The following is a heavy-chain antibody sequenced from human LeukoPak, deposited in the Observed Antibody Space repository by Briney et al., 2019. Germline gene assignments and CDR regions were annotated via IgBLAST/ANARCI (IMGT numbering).Heavy chain of an antibody. J-gene: IGHJ4*02. V-gene: IGHV3-23*01. CDR3: AKDAYDSSGYYYVDVFDY. CDR1: GFTFSSYA. Sequence: GGSLRLSCAASGFTFSSYAMSWVRQAPGKGLEWVSAISGSGGSTYYADSVKGRFTISRDNSKNTLYLQMNSLRAEDTAVYYCAKDAYDSSGYYYVDVFDYWGQGTLVTVSS. D-gene: IGHD3-22*01. CDR2: ISGSGGST.